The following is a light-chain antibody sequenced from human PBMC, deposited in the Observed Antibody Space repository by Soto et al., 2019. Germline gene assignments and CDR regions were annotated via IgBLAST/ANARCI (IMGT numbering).Light chain of an antibody. Sequence: QSALTQPASVSGSPGQSITISCTGTSSDVGSHNSVSWYQQHPGKAPKLLIYDVSNRPSGVSNRFSGSKSGNAASLTISGLQAEDETDYYCSSYSSISTLVFGTGTKLTVL. CDR3: SSYSSISTLV. V-gene: IGLV2-14*03. CDR1: SSDVGSHNS. J-gene: IGLJ1*01. CDR2: DVS.